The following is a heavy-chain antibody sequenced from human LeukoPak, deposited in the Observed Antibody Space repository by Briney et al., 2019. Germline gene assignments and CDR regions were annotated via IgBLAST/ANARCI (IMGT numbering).Heavy chain of an antibody. V-gene: IGHV3-9*01. J-gene: IGHJ4*02. Sequence: GGSLRLSCAASGFTFDDYAMHWVRQAPGKGLEWVSGISWNSGSIGYADSVKGRFTISRDNAKNSLYLQMNSLRAEDTAVYYCARGTCSGGSCYSGRFFDYWGQGTLVTVSS. CDR3: ARGTCSGGSCYSGRFFDY. D-gene: IGHD2-15*01. CDR1: GFTFDDYA. CDR2: ISWNSGSI.